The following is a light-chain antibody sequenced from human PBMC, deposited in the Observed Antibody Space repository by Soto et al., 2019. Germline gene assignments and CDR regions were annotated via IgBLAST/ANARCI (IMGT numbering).Light chain of an antibody. Sequence: QSALTQPASVSGSPGQSITVSCTGTDTDIGGADYVSWYQQHPGKAPKLIIYEVSHRPSGISSRFSGSKSGTTASLTIARLQTEDEAHDFCGSYTSAHTLEGIVFGGGTKLTVL. J-gene: IGLJ2*01. CDR2: EVS. CDR3: GSYTSAHTLEGIV. V-gene: IGLV2-14*01. CDR1: DTDIGGADY.